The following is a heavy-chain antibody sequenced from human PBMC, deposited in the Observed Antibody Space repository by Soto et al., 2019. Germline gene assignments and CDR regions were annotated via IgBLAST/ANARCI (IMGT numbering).Heavy chain of an antibody. D-gene: IGHD4-4*01. CDR2: INAGNGNT. V-gene: IGHV1-3*01. CDR3: AREGQGYYSNKQRREPIDD. CDR1: GYTFTSYA. J-gene: IGHJ4*02. Sequence: GASVKVSCKASGYTFTSYAMHWVRQAPGQRLEWMGWINAGNGNTKYSQKFQGRVTITRDTSASTAYMELSSLRSEDTAVYYCAREGQGYYSNKQRREPIDDWGQGTLVTVSS.